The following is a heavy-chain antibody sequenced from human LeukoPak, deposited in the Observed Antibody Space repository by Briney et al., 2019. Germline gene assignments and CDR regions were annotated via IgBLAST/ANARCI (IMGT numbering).Heavy chain of an antibody. D-gene: IGHD3-10*01. Sequence: ASVKVSCKASGYTFTSYDINWVRQATGQGLEWMGWMNPNSGDTGYVQKFQGRVTMTRSTSISTAYMELSSLRSEDTAIDYCARGGFGSGSHFDYWSQGTLVTVSS. CDR3: ARGGFGSGSHFDY. CDR1: GYTFTSYD. J-gene: IGHJ4*02. CDR2: MNPNSGDT. V-gene: IGHV1-8*01.